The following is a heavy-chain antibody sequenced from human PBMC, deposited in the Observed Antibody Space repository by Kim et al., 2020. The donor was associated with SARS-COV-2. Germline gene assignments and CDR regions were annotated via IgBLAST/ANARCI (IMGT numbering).Heavy chain of an antibody. D-gene: IGHD3-22*01. Sequence: ASVKVSCKASGYTFTSYGISWVRQAPGQGLEWMGWISAYNGNTNYAQKLQGRVTMTTDTSTSTAYMELRSLRSDDTAVYYCARDRLYYYDSSGSDAEYFQHWGQGTLVTVSS. V-gene: IGHV1-18*01. CDR2: ISAYNGNT. J-gene: IGHJ1*01. CDR1: GYTFTSYG. CDR3: ARDRLYYYDSSGSDAEYFQH.